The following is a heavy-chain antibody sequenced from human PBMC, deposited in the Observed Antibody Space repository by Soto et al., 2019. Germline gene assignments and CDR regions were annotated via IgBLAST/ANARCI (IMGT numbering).Heavy chain of an antibody. V-gene: IGHV4-4*07. Sequence: SETLSLTCTVSGASISHYSCSWIRQSAGKGLEWIGRVNTRGTSHYNPSLRSRVAVSVDKSRNQFSLRVTSVTAADTALYCCVTESGDNWTYEVYWGQGTPVTVSS. D-gene: IGHD1-7*01. CDR1: GASISHYS. CDR2: VNTRGTS. J-gene: IGHJ4*02. CDR3: VTESGDNWTYEVY.